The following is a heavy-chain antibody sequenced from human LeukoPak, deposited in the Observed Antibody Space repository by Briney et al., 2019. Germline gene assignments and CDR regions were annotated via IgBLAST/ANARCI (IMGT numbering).Heavy chain of an antibody. CDR3: ARGYSGFVFFDS. CDR2: IKRDGSEK. Sequence: PGGSLRLSCVASGFTFSSYWMSWVHQAPGKGLEWVANIKRDGSEKHYVDSVKGRFTISRDNAKNSLYLQMNSLRAEDTAVYYCARGYSGFVFFDSWGQGTLVTVSS. J-gene: IGHJ4*02. CDR1: GFTFSSYW. D-gene: IGHD5-12*01. V-gene: IGHV3-7*04.